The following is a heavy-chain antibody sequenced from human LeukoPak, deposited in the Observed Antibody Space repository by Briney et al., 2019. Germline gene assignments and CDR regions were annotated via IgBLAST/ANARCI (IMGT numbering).Heavy chain of an antibody. CDR2: ISAYNGNT. D-gene: IGHD3-3*01. Sequence: ASVKVSCKASGYTFTSYGISWVRQAPGQGLEWMGWISAYNGNTNYAQKLQGRVTMTTDTSTSTAYMELRSLRSDDTAVYYCARTHYNFWSGYPPLDYWGQGTLVTVSS. CDR3: ARTHYNFWSGYPPLDY. V-gene: IGHV1-18*01. CDR1: GYTFTSYG. J-gene: IGHJ4*02.